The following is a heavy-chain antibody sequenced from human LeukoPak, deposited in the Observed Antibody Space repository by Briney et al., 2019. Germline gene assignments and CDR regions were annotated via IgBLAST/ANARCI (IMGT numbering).Heavy chain of an antibody. CDR1: GFTFNNYA. Sequence: GGSLRLSCAASGFTFNNYAMSWVRQAPGKGLEWVSVISDSGASTYYADSVKGRSTISRDNSKNTLYLQMNSLRAEDTAVYYCARGAAGDFDYWGQGTLVTVSS. V-gene: IGHV3-23*01. J-gene: IGHJ4*02. D-gene: IGHD6-19*01. CDR2: ISDSGAST. CDR3: ARGAAGDFDY.